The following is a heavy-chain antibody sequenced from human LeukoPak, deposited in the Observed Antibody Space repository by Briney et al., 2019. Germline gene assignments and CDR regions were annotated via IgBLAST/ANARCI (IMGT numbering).Heavy chain of an antibody. J-gene: IGHJ4*02. CDR3: AKDMSGIAATFDY. CDR2: IDWKGRPT. Sequence: PGGSLKLSCAASGFSFDDYDMAWLRQAPGKGLEWVSDIDWKGRPTSYADSVKGRFTIARDNAKNSLYLQMTSLRAEDTALYYCAKDMSGIAATFDYWGQGTLVTVSS. D-gene: IGHD6-13*01. V-gene: IGHV3-20*04. CDR1: GFSFDDYD.